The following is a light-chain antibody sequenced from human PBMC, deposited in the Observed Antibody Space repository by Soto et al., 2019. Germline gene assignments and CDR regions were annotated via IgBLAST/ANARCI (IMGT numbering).Light chain of an antibody. CDR1: QSIDNW. V-gene: IGKV1-5*01. CDR3: QHYNGYPYT. CDR2: DAS. J-gene: IGKJ2*01. Sequence: SIGDRVTITCRASQSIDNWLAWYQQKPGKAPQLLIYDASRVKTGVPSRFTASGSGTEFTLTINTLQADDSATYFCQHYNGYPYTFGPGTKVDIK.